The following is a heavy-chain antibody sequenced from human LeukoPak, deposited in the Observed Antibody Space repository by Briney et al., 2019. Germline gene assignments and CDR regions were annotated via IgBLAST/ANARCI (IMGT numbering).Heavy chain of an antibody. CDR1: GGSISSSYW. CDR3: ARGSGGYHGDFDY. J-gene: IGHJ4*02. Sequence: SETLSLTCAVSGGSISSSYWWSWVRQPPGQGLEWIGEVYHSGSTNYNPSLKSRVTISVDKSKNQFSLKLSSVTAADTAVYYCARGSGGYHGDFDYWGQGTLVTVSS. CDR2: VYHSGST. D-gene: IGHD5-12*01. V-gene: IGHV4-4*02.